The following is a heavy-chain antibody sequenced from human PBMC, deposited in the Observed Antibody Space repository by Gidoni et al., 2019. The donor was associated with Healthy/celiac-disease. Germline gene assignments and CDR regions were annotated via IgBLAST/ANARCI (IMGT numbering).Heavy chain of an antibody. CDR1: GGSISLGSYY. J-gene: IGHJ4*02. CDR2: IYTSGST. Sequence: QVQLQESGPGLVKPSQTLSLTCTVSGGSISLGSYYWSWIRQPAGKGLEWIGRIYTSGSTNYNPSLKSRVTISVDTSKNQFSLKLSSVTAADTAVYYCARGSEYYYDSSGSFDYWGQGTLVTVSS. V-gene: IGHV4-61*02. D-gene: IGHD3-22*01. CDR3: ARGSEYYYDSSGSFDY.